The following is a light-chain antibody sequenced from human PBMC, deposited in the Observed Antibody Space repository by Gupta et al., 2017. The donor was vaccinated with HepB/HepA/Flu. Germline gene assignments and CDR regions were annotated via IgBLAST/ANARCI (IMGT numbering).Light chain of an antibody. CDR3: HHYGYSPRT. Sequence: EVVLTQSPDTLSLSPGERATLSCRASQSVRSNLAWYQQKPGQAPSVLIYDASSRATGIPDRFSGSGSGTDFTLTITRLEAEDFAVYYCHHYGYSPRTFGQGTKVEIK. CDR2: DAS. CDR1: QSVRSN. J-gene: IGKJ1*01. V-gene: IGKV3-20*01.